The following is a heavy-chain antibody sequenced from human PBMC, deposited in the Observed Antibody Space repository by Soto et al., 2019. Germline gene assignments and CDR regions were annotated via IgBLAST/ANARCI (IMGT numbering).Heavy chain of an antibody. CDR2: INPNSGGT. D-gene: IGHD6-13*01. V-gene: IGHV1-2*02. CDR3: ARDPYSSSPRGYFDY. Sequence: ASVKVSCKVSGYTFTGYYMHWVRQAPGQGLEWMGWINPNSGGTNYAQKFQGRVTMTRDTSISTAYMELSRLRSDDTAVYYCARDPYSSSPRGYFDYWGQGTLVTVS. J-gene: IGHJ4*02. CDR1: GYTFTGYY.